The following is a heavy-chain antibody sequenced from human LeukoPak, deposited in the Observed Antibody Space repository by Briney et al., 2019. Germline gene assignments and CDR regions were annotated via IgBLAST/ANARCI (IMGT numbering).Heavy chain of an antibody. Sequence: ASVKVSCTASGYTFTSYYMHWVRQAPGQGLEWMGIINPSGGSTSYAQKFQGRVTMTRNTSTSTVYMELSSLRSEDTAVYYCARDSRYCSGGSCYSALAYYYYYGMDVWGQGTTVTVSS. V-gene: IGHV1-46*01. CDR3: ARDSRYCSGGSCYSALAYYYYYGMDV. CDR1: GYTFTSYY. CDR2: INPSGGST. D-gene: IGHD2-15*01. J-gene: IGHJ6*02.